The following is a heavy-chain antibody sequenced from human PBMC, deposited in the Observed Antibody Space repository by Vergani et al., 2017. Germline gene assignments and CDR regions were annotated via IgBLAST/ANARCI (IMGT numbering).Heavy chain of an antibody. CDR3: ARGRDYDFWSGYLSNWFDP. D-gene: IGHD3-3*01. CDR2: MNPNSGNT. V-gene: IGHV1-8*02. J-gene: IGHJ5*02. CDR1: GYTFTSYD. Sequence: QVQLVQSGAEVKKPGASVKVSCKASGYTFTSYDINWVRQATGQGLEWMGWMNPNSGNTGYAQKFQGRVTMTRNTSISTAYMELSSLRSEDTAVYYCARGRDYDFWSGYLSNWFDPWGQGTLVTVSS.